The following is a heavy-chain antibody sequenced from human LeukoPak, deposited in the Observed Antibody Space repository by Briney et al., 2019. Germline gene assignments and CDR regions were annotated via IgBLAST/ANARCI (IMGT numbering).Heavy chain of an antibody. D-gene: IGHD3-22*01. CDR3: ASQGYHDSSGFYYFDY. CDR2: IYTTGST. V-gene: IGHV4-4*07. Sequence: SETLSLTCTVSGGSISSYYWNWIRQPAGKGLEWIGRIYTTGSTSYNPSLKSRVTLSMDTSKNQFSLNLRSVTAADTAVYYCASQGYHDSSGFYYFDYWGQGTLVTVSS. CDR1: GGSISSYY. J-gene: IGHJ4*02.